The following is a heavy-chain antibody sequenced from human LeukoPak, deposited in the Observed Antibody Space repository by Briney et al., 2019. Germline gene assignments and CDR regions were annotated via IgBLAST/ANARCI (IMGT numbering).Heavy chain of an antibody. Sequence: GASVKVSCKASGYTFTGYYMHWVRQAPGQGLEWTGWINPNSGGTNYAQKFQGWVTMTRDTSISTAYMELSRLRSDDTAVYYCARVGGFGELLDYYGMDVWGQGTTVTVSS. CDR3: ARVGGFGELLDYYGMDV. D-gene: IGHD3-10*01. V-gene: IGHV1-2*04. CDR1: GYTFTGYY. CDR2: INPNSGGT. J-gene: IGHJ6*02.